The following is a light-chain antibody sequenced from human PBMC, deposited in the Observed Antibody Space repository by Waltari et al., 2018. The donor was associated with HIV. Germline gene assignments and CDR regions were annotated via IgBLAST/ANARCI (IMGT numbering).Light chain of an antibody. CDR3: ASWDDSLKGVI. V-gene: IGLV1-44*01. CDR1: NSNIGSHP. CDR2: SPN. Sequence: QSVLTQPPSASGTPGQRVTISCSGSNSNIGSHPVSWYQQLPETAPKLLNKSPNQRPSGVPYRVSAANTGTSASLASSGLQSDDESEYYCASWDDSLKGVIFGGGTTLTVV. J-gene: IGLJ2*01.